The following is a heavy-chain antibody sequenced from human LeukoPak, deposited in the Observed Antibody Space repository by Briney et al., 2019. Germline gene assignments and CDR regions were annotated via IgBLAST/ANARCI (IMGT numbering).Heavy chain of an antibody. D-gene: IGHD3-9*01. J-gene: IGHJ4*02. CDR1: GGSLSDYY. Sequence: PSETLSLTCAVYGGSLSDYYWSWIRQPPGKGLEWIGEINHSGSTNYNPSLKSRVTISVDTSKNQFSLKLSSVTAADTAVYYCARAGLNFDWLSYFDYWGQGTLVTVSS. CDR3: ARAGLNFDWLSYFDY. CDR2: INHSGST. V-gene: IGHV4-34*01.